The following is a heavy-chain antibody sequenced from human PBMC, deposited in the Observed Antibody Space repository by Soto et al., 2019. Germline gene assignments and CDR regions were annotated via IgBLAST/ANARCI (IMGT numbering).Heavy chain of an antibody. J-gene: IGHJ6*02. CDR3: ARDPLMTAAAGKQTYYFYGMDV. V-gene: IGHV1-69*13. D-gene: IGHD6-13*01. CDR2: IIPIFGTA. Sequence: SVKVSCKASGGTFSSYAISWVRQAPGQGLEWMGGIIPIFGTANYAQKFQGRVTITADESTSTAYMELSSLRSEDTAVYYCARDPLMTAAAGKQTYYFYGMDVWGQGTTFTVSS. CDR1: GGTFSSYA.